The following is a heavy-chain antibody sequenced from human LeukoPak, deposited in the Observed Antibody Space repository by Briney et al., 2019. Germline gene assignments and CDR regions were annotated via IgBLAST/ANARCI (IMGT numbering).Heavy chain of an antibody. V-gene: IGHV3-23*01. CDR1: GFTFSSHA. Sequence: GGSLRLSYAVSGFTFSSHAMSWVRQAPGKGLEWVSVISGSGGSTYYADSVKGRFTTSRNNSKNTLYLQMNSLRAEDTAVYYCAKALRAYCGGDCIRDYWGQGTLVTVSS. CDR2: ISGSGGST. CDR3: AKALRAYCGGDCIRDY. J-gene: IGHJ4*02. D-gene: IGHD2-21*02.